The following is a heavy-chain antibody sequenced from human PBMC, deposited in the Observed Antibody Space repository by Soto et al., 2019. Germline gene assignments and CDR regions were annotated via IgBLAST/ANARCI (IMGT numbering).Heavy chain of an antibody. CDR3: AHSSSHGFGELLSNWFDP. D-gene: IGHD3-10*01. Sequence: ITLKESGPTLVKPTQTLTLTCTFSGFSLSTSGVGVGWIRQPPGKALEWLALIYWDDDKRYSPSLKSRLTITKDTSKNQVVLTMTNMDPVDTATYYCAHSSSHGFGELLSNWFDPWGQGTLVTVSS. J-gene: IGHJ5*02. CDR2: IYWDDDK. CDR1: GFSLSTSGVG. V-gene: IGHV2-5*02.